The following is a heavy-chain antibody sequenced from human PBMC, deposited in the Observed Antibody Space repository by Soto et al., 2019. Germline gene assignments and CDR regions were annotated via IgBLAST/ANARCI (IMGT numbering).Heavy chain of an antibody. V-gene: IGHV1-2*04. J-gene: IGHJ4*02. CDR3: ARTLSGWNDYDFDY. CDR1: GHTFTGYY. D-gene: IGHD1-1*01. CDR2: INPNSGGT. Sequence: GASVKVSCKASGHTFTGYYMHWVRQAPGQGLEWMGWINPNSGGTNYAQKFQGWVTMTRDTSISTAYMELSRLRSDDTAVYYCARTLSGWNDYDFDYWGQGTLVTVSS.